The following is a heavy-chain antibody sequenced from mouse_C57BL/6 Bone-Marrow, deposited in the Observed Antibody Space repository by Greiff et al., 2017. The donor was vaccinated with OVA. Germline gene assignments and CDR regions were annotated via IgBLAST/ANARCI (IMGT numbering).Heavy chain of an antibody. V-gene: IGHV5-12*01. Sequence: EVHLVESGGGLVQPGGSLKLSCAASGFTFSDYYMYWVRQTPEKRLEWVAYISNGGGSTYYPDTVKGRFTISRDNAKNTLYLQMSRLKSEDTAMYYCASGGITTVVSYYAMDYWGQGTSVTVSS. CDR2: ISNGGGST. CDR3: ASGGITTVVSYYAMDY. J-gene: IGHJ4*01. D-gene: IGHD1-1*01. CDR1: GFTFSDYY.